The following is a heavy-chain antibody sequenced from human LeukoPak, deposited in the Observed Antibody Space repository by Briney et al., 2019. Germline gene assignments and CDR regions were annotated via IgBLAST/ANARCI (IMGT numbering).Heavy chain of an antibody. Sequence: PGGSLRLSCAASGFTFSGYWMTWVRQAPGKGLERVANIDQDGSEKNYVGSVKGRLTISRDNAKNSLFLQMNRLRAEDTAVYFCARALWFGEFQDFWGQGTLVAVSS. D-gene: IGHD3-10*01. CDR3: ARALWFGEFQDF. V-gene: IGHV3-7*01. J-gene: IGHJ4*02. CDR2: IDQDGSEK. CDR1: GFTFSGYW.